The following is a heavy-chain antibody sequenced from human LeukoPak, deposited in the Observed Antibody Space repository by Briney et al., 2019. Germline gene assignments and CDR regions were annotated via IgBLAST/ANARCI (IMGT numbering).Heavy chain of an antibody. V-gene: IGHV3-23*01. D-gene: IGHD6-19*01. CDR1: GFTFSSSV. J-gene: IGHJ6*02. CDR2: IGGSGGDT. CDR3: AKGSVSMAGTPGDV. Sequence: GGSLRLSCAASGFTFSSSVMSWVRQAPGKGLEWVSSIGGSGGDTYYADSVKGRFTISRDNSKNTLFLQMNSLRAEDTAIYYCAKGSVSMAGTPGDVWGQGTTVTVSS.